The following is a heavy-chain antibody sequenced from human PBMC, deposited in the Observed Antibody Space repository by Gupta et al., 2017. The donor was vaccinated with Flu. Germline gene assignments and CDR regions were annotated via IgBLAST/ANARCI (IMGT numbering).Heavy chain of an antibody. CDR1: RFPFSSYA. CDR3: AISPVGYYYGMDV. V-gene: IGHV3-23*01. J-gene: IGHJ6*02. CDR2: ISSRGGST. Sequence: EVQLLESGGGLVQPGGSLRLSCAASRFPFSSYATSWVRQAPGKGLEWCSAISSRGGSTYYADSVKGRFTISRDNSKNTLYLQMNSLRAEDTAVYYCAISPVGYYYGMDVWGQGTTVTVSS.